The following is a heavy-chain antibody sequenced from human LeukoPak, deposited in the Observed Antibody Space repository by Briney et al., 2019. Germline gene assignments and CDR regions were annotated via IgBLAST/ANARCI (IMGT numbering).Heavy chain of an antibody. Sequence: PGASVKVSCKASGYTFTSYGISWVRQAPGQGLEWMGWISAYNGNTNYAQKLQGRVTMTTDTSTSTAYMELRSLRSDDTAVYYCARPRSGGYNYGDYYYYGMDAWGQGTTVTVSS. J-gene: IGHJ6*02. CDR1: GYTFTSYG. CDR2: ISAYNGNT. CDR3: ARPRSGGYNYGDYYYYGMDA. D-gene: IGHD5-24*01. V-gene: IGHV1-18*01.